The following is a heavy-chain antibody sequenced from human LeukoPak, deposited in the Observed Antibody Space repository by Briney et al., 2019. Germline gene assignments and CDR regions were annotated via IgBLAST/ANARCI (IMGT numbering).Heavy chain of an antibody. Sequence: SETLSLTCTVSGGSISSSSYYWGWIRQPPGKGLEWIGSIYYSGSTYYNPSLKSRVTISVDTSKNQFSLKLSSVTAADTAVYYCARLEYSGWYWFDPWGQGTLVTVSS. D-gene: IGHD6-19*01. CDR2: IYYSGST. CDR1: GGSISSSSYY. J-gene: IGHJ5*02. CDR3: ARLEYSGWYWFDP. V-gene: IGHV4-39*07.